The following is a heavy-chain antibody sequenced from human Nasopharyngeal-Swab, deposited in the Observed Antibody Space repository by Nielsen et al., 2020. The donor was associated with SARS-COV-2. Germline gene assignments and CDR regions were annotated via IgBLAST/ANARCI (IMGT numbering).Heavy chain of an antibody. V-gene: IGHV4-39*07. Sequence: SETLSLTCTVSGGSLSSSSYYWGWIRQPPGKGLEWIGSIYYSGSTYYNPSLKSRVTISVDTSKNQFSLKLSSVTAADPAVYYCARDSPYYDFWSGLGPFDYWGQGTLVTVSS. J-gene: IGHJ4*02. D-gene: IGHD3-3*01. CDR3: ARDSPYYDFWSGLGPFDY. CDR2: IYYSGST. CDR1: GGSLSSSSYY.